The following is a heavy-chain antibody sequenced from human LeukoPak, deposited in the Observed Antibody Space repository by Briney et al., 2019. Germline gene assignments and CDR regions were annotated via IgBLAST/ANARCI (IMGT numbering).Heavy chain of an antibody. D-gene: IGHD3-10*01. CDR3: ASRAIGSSSSGFDI. CDR1: GKRFTTYW. CDR2: IYPGDSDT. V-gene: IGHV5-51*01. Sequence: GESLKISCEASGKRFTTYWIAWVRQMPGQGLEWMGIIYPGDSDTRYSPSFQGQVTISADKSITIVYLHWSSLKASDTAMYYCASRAIGSSSSGFDIWGQGTMVTVS. J-gene: IGHJ3*02.